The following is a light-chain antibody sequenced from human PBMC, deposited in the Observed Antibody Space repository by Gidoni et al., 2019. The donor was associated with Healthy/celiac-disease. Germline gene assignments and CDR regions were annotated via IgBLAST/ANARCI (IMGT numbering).Light chain of an antibody. CDR3: QQRSNWPT. Sequence: EIVLTQSPATLSLSPGERATLSCRASQSVSSYLAWYQQNPGQAPRLLIYDASNRATGIPARFSGSGSGTDFTLTISSLEPEDFAVYYCQQRSNWPTFGPXAKVDIK. CDR1: QSVSSY. J-gene: IGKJ3*01. V-gene: IGKV3-11*01. CDR2: DAS.